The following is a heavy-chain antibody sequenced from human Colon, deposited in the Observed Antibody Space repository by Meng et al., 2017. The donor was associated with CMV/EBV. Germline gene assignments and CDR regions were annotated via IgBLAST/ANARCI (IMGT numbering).Heavy chain of an antibody. Sequence: GESLKISCAASGFTFSTYWMTWVRQAPGKGLEWVANIKQDGSEKYYVDSVKGRFTISRDNAKNSQFLQMNSLRAEDTAMYYCARNARGSGYWGQGTLVTVSS. CDR1: GFTFSTYW. D-gene: IGHD3-10*01. CDR2: IKQDGSEK. J-gene: IGHJ4*02. V-gene: IGHV3-7*01. CDR3: ARNARGSGY.